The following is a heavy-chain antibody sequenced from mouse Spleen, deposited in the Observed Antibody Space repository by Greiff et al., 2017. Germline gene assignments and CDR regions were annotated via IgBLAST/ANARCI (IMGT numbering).Heavy chain of an antibody. CDR1: GYTFTSYT. Sequence: QVQLKESGAELARPGASVKMSCKASGYTFTSYTMHWVKQRPGQGLEWIGYINPSSGYTKYNQKFKDKATLTADKSSSTAYMQLSSLTSEDSAVYYCARLDGYPFWYFDVWGAGTTVTVSS. CDR3: ARLDGYPFWYFDV. CDR2: INPSSGYT. V-gene: IGHV1-4*01. D-gene: IGHD2-3*01. J-gene: IGHJ1*01.